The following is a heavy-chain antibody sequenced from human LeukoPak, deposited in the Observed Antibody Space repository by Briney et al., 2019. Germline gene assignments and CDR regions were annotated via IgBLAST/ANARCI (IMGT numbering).Heavy chain of an antibody. J-gene: IGHJ4*02. CDR1: GFTFSDYY. Sequence: GALRLSCAASGFTFSDYYMSWIRQAPGKGLEWVSSISSSGSTIYYADSVKGRLTISRDNAKNSLYLQMNSLRAEDTAVYYCARDSDTTMVQGVMLDYWGQGTLVTVSS. V-gene: IGHV3-11*01. CDR2: ISSSGSTI. D-gene: IGHD3-10*01. CDR3: ARDSDTTMVQGVMLDY.